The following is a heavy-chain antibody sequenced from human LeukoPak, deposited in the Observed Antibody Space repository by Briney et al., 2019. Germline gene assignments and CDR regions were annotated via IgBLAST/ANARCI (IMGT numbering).Heavy chain of an antibody. CDR2: IVVGSGAT. J-gene: IGHJ5*02. D-gene: IGHD3-16*01. CDR3: AAETYTDSCCWFDP. V-gene: IGHV1-58*02. Sequence: SVKVSCKTSGFTFRSSAIQWARQARGQRLEWIGWIVVGSGATSYAHYLQERLTITRDMSTGTAYLELSGLRSEDTGIYYCAAETYTDSCCWFDPWGQGTLVTVSS. CDR1: GFTFRSSA.